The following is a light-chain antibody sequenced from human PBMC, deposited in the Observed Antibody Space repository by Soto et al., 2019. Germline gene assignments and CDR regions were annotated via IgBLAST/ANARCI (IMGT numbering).Light chain of an antibody. CDR3: QQYNNSPFN. J-gene: IGKJ3*01. V-gene: IGKV3-15*01. CDR2: GAS. Sequence: EIVMTQSPATLSVSPGERATLSCRASQSVSSNLAWYQQKPGQAPRLLIYGASTRATGIPARFSGSGSGTEFTLTISSLQSEDFAVYYCQQYNNSPFNFVPWTKVDIK. CDR1: QSVSSN.